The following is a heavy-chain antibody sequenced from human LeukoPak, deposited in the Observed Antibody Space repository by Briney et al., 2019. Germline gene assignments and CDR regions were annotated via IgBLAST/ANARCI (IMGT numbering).Heavy chain of an antibody. V-gene: IGHV1-69*05. J-gene: IGHJ4*02. CDR1: GGTFSSYA. CDR2: IIPIFGTA. Sequence: SVKVSCKASGGTFSSYAISWVRQAPGQGLEWMGRIIPIFGTANYAQKFQGRVTITTDESTSTAYMELSSLRSEDTAVYYCARGEYSGGYFVYWGQGTLVTVSS. CDR3: ARGEYSGGYFVY. D-gene: IGHD1-26*01.